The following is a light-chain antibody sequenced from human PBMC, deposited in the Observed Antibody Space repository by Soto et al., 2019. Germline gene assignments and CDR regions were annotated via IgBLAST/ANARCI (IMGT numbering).Light chain of an antibody. CDR2: GAS. J-gene: IGKJ4*01. CDR3: QRYGSSLT. Sequence: EIVLTQSAGNRSLSAGERAPLSCRTSQSVSSCYLAWYQQRPGQAPRLVIYGASSRATGIPDRFSVASSATDIPLTIGRQEPEYFAVYYCQRYGSSLTCGGGTNGDI. CDR1: QSVSSCY. V-gene: IGKV3-20*01.